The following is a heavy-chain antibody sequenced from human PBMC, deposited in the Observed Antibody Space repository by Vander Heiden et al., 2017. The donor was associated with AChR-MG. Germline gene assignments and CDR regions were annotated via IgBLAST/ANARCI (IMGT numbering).Heavy chain of an antibody. Sequence: EVQLVQSGAEVKKPGESLKISCKGSGSTFIPSWIGWVRQMPGKGLEWMGIIYPGDSDTRYNPSVQGHVTISADKSISTAYLQWSSLRASDTAMYYCARYCGGDCYTHFDYWGQGTLVTVSS. CDR2: IYPGDSDT. CDR1: GSTFIPSW. J-gene: IGHJ4*02. V-gene: IGHV5-51*01. CDR3: ARYCGGDCYTHFDY. D-gene: IGHD2-21*02.